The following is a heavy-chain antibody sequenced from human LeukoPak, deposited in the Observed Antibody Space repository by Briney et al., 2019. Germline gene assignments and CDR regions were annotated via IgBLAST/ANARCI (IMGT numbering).Heavy chain of an antibody. J-gene: IGHJ4*02. D-gene: IGHD1-26*01. CDR2: INSDGSST. CDR3: ARESSVGAHKAFDY. V-gene: IGHV3-74*01. CDR1: GLTFSSYW. Sequence: GGALRLSCAACGLTFSSYWMHWVRQAAGKGLVGVSRINSDGSSTSYADSVKGRFTISRDNAKNTLYLQMNSLRAEDTAVYYCARESSVGAHKAFDYWGQGTLVTVSS.